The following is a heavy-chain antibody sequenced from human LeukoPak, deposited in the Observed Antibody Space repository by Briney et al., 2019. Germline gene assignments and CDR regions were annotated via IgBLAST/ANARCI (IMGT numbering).Heavy chain of an antibody. Sequence: SETLSLTCTVSGGSISSYYWSWIRQPPGKGLEYIGYIFSSGAPNYNPSLKSRVTISLDTSKTLFSLKLRSVTAADTAVYYCARRVFGAAATGFGWFDPWAREPWSPSPQ. J-gene: IGHJ5*02. D-gene: IGHD6-13*01. CDR1: GGSISSYY. CDR2: IFSSGAP. CDR3: ARRVFGAAATGFGWFDP. V-gene: IGHV4-4*09.